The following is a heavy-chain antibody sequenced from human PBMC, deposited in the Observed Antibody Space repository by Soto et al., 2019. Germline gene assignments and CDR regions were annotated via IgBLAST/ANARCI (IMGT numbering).Heavy chain of an antibody. CDR2: IRAYNGNT. J-gene: IGHJ4*02. V-gene: IGHV1-18*01. Sequence: QVQLVQSGAEVKKPWASVKVSCKASGYTFGSYAISWMRQAPGQGLEWMGWIRAYNGNTNYAQKLQGRVTMTTDTSTSTAYIELRSLSSDDTAVYYCARDPPPPDYWGQGTLVTVSS. CDR1: GYTFGSYA. CDR3: ARDPPPPDY.